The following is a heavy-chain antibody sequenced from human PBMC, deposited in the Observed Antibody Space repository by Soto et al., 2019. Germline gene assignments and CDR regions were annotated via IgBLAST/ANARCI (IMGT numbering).Heavy chain of an antibody. D-gene: IGHD3-10*01. Sequence: QVQLVQSGTEVKKPGASVKVSCKGSGYTFTSYDINWVRQATGQGLEWMGWMSPNSGNTDYAQTFQGRVTMTRDTSISTAYMELSSLRSEDTARYYCVLSDKIRGINWFDPWGQGTLVIVSS. CDR2: MSPNSGNT. CDR3: VLSDKIRGINWFDP. CDR1: GYTFTSYD. J-gene: IGHJ5*02. V-gene: IGHV1-8*01.